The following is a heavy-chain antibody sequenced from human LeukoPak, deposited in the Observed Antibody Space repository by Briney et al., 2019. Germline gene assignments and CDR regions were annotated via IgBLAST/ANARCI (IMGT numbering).Heavy chain of an antibody. CDR1: GFTFSSYS. V-gene: IGHV3-48*01. J-gene: IGHJ3*02. CDR2: ISSSSSTI. CDR3: ARTLYGDTTDAFDI. Sequence: PGGSLRLSCAASGFTFSSYSMNWVRQAPGKGLEWVSYISSSSSTIYYADSAKGRFTISRDNAKNSLYLQMNSLRAEDTAVYYCARTLYGDTTDAFDIWGQGTMVTVSS. D-gene: IGHD4-17*01.